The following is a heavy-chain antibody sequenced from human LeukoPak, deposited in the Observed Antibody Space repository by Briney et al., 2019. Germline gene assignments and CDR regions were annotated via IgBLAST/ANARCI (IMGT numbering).Heavy chain of an antibody. D-gene: IGHD2-2*01. J-gene: IGHJ6*02. CDR2: IIPIFGTA. Sequence: RASVKVSCKASGGTFSSYAISWVRQAPGQGLEWMGGIIPIFGTANYAQKFQGRVTITTDESTSTAYMELSSLRSEDTAVYYCARLKCISTTCPSRYVMDVWGQGTTVIVSS. CDR3: ARLKCISTTCPSRYVMDV. CDR1: GGTFSSYA. V-gene: IGHV1-69*05.